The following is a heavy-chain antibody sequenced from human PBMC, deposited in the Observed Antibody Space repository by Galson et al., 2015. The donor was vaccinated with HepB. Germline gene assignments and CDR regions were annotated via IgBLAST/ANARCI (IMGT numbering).Heavy chain of an antibody. J-gene: IGHJ4*02. CDR2: IWYDGSNK. CDR1: GFTFSSYG. Sequence: SLRLSCAASGFTFSSYGMHWVRQAPGKGLEWVAVIWYDGSNKYYADSVKGRFTISRDNSKNTLYLQMNSLRAEDTAVYYCARVYSGYDPLDYWGQGTLVTVSS. D-gene: IGHD5-12*01. CDR3: ARVYSGYDPLDY. V-gene: IGHV3-33*01.